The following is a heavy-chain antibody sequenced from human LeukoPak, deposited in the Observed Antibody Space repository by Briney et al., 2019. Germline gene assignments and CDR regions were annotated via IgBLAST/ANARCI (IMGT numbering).Heavy chain of an antibody. V-gene: IGHV4-30-4*01. CDR3: ARGGNYDSSFAY. J-gene: IGHJ4*02. D-gene: IGHD3-22*01. CDR1: GGSISSGDYY. Sequence: PSETLSLTCTVSGGSISSGDYYWSWIRQPPGKGLEWIGYIYHSGSTYYNPSLKSRVTISVDTSKNQFSLRLSSVTAADTAVYYCARGGNYDSSFAYWGQGTLLTVSS. CDR2: IYHSGST.